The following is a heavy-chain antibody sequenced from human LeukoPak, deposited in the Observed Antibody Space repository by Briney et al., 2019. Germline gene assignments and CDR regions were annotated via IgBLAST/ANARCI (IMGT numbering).Heavy chain of an antibody. D-gene: IGHD6-13*01. Sequence: SETLSLTCTVSGGSISSYYWSWIRQPPGKGPEWIGYIYYSGSTNYNPSLKSRVTISVDTSKNQFSLKLGSVTAADTAVYYCAGQKGSWGGFDYWGQGTLVTVSS. J-gene: IGHJ4*02. CDR3: AGQKGSWGGFDY. CDR1: GGSISSYY. V-gene: IGHV4-59*01. CDR2: IYYSGST.